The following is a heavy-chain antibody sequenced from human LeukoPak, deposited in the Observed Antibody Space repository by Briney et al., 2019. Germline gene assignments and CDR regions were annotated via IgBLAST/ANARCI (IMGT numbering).Heavy chain of an antibody. CDR1: GFTFSSYG. J-gene: IGHJ4*02. CDR3: TREGDFDY. CDR2: VSYDGSIK. Sequence: GGSLRLSCAASGFTFSSYGMHWVRQAPGKGLEWVAVVSYDGSIKEYGDSVKGRFTISRDNAKNTLYLQMNSLRAEDTAVYYCTREGDFDYWGQGTLVTVSS. D-gene: IGHD3-16*01. V-gene: IGHV3-30*03.